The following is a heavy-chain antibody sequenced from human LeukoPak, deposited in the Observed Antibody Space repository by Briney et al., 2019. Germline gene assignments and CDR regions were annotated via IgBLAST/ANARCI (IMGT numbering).Heavy chain of an antibody. CDR1: GFTFSSHA. CDR2: ISISSSSV. V-gene: IGHV3-48*04. Sequence: GGSLRLSCAASGFTFSSHAMNWVRQAPGKGLEWVTYISISSSSVYYADSVKGRFTISRDNAKNSLYLQMNSLRAEDTAIYYCARDNLAAAGDDNFDIWGQGTMVTVSS. CDR3: ARDNLAAAGDDNFDI. J-gene: IGHJ3*02. D-gene: IGHD6-13*01.